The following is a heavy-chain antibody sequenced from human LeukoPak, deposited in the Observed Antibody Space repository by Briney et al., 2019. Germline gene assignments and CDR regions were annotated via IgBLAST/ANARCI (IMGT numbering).Heavy chain of an antibody. D-gene: IGHD1-26*01. V-gene: IGHV4-39*07. CDR1: GGSISSSSYY. J-gene: IGHJ4*02. Sequence: SETLSLTCTVSGGSISSSSYYWGWIRQPPGKGLEWIGSIYYSGSTYYNPSLKSRVTISVDTSKNQFSLKLSSVTAADTAVYYCAREVRYSGSYSNNYFDYWGQGTLVTVSS. CDR3: AREVRYSGSYSNNYFDY. CDR2: IYYSGST.